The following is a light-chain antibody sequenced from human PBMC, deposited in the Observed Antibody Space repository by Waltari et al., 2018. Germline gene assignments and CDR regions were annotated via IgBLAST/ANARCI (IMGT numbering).Light chain of an antibody. CDR1: QSVLYSSNNQNY. Sequence: DIVMTQSPDSLAVSLGERATIYCKSRQSVLYSSNNQNYLAWFQQKPGQPPHLLIYWASTRESGVPDRFSGSGSGTDFTLTISSLQAEDVAVYYCQQYYSTPYTFGQGTKLEIK. V-gene: IGKV4-1*01. J-gene: IGKJ2*01. CDR3: QQYYSTPYT. CDR2: WAS.